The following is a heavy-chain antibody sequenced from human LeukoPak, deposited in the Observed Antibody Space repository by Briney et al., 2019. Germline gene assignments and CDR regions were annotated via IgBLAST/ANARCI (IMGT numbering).Heavy chain of an antibody. D-gene: IGHD4-17*01. CDR3: ARETVDGDRNWFDP. CDR1: GGTFSSYA. CDR2: IIPILGIA. Sequence: ASVKVSCKASGGTFSSYAISWVRQAPGQGLEWMGRIIPILGIANYAQKFQGRVTIIADKSTSTAYMELSSLRSEDTAVYYCARETVDGDRNWFDPWGQGTLVTVSS. V-gene: IGHV1-69*04. J-gene: IGHJ5*02.